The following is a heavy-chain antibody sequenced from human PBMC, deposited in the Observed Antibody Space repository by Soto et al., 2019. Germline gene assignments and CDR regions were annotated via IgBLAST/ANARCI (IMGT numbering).Heavy chain of an antibody. CDR2: ITGSGETT. D-gene: IGHD6-13*01. CDR3: AKRSRRIDPQLGNYFDH. CDR1: GFTFSTHA. V-gene: IGHV3-23*01. Sequence: EVQLLESGGGLIQPGGSLRISCAASGFTFSTHAMSWVRQAPGKGLDWVSTITITGSGETTYYADSVKGRFTISRDNSKNTLYLQMNSLSAEDTAVFYCAKRSRRIDPQLGNYFDHWGQGTLVTVSS. J-gene: IGHJ4*02.